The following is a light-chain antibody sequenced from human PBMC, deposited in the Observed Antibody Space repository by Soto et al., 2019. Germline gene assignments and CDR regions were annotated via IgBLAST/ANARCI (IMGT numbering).Light chain of an antibody. V-gene: IGKV2-28*01. CDR1: QSLLRNNGRNY. Sequence: DIVMTQSPLSLSVSPGEPASISCRSSQSLLRNNGRNYLDLYVQKPGQSPQLLIYLGSTRASGVPDRFSGSGSGADFTLIISRVEAADVGVYFCMQAQQTPRTFGGGTKVEIK. CDR2: LGS. CDR3: MQAQQTPRT. J-gene: IGKJ4*01.